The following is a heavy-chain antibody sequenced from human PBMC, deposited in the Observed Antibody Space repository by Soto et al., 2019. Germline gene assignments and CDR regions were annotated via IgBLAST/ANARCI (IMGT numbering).Heavy chain of an antibody. D-gene: IGHD3-10*01. CDR3: ARSPSLMVRGVNYFDY. CDR1: GGPFSGFY. CDR2: INHSGST. Sequence: PSETLSLTYADYGGPFSGFYWSWIRKPPGQGLGSIGEINHSGSTNYNPSLKSRVTISVDTSKNQFSLKLSSVTAADTAVYYCARSPSLMVRGVNYFDYWGQGTLVTVSS. V-gene: IGHV4-34*01. J-gene: IGHJ4*02.